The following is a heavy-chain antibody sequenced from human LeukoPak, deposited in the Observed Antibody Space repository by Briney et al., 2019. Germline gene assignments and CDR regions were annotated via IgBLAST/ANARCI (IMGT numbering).Heavy chain of an antibody. CDR1: GGSISSYY. D-gene: IGHD6-13*01. Sequence: SETLSLTCTVSGGSISSYYWSWIRQPPGKGLEWIGYIYYSGSTNYNPSLKSRVTISVDTSKNQFSLKLSSVTAAETAVYYCARGSYSSSWIWGQGTLVTVSS. V-gene: IGHV4-59*01. J-gene: IGHJ4*02. CDR2: IYYSGST. CDR3: ARGSYSSSWI.